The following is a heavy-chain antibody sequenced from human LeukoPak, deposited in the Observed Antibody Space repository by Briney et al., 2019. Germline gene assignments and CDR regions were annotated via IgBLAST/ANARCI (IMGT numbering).Heavy chain of an antibody. V-gene: IGHV3-30*01. CDR3: ARGGSEYSSSFFDY. D-gene: IGHD6-6*01. Sequence: GRSLRLSCAASGFTFSSYAMHWVRQAPGKGLEWVAVISYDGSNKYYAGSVKGRFTISRDNSKNTLYLQMNSLRAEDTAVYYCARGGSEYSSSFFDYWGQGTLVTVSS. J-gene: IGHJ4*02. CDR1: GFTFSSYA. CDR2: ISYDGSNK.